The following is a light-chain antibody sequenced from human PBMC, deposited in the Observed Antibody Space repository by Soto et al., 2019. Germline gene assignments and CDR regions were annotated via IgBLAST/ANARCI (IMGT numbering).Light chain of an antibody. CDR1: QSVPDNY. J-gene: IGKJ3*01. V-gene: IGKV3-20*01. CDR2: GAS. Sequence: EIVFTQSPGTLSLSPGERAILSCRASQSVPDNYLAWYQQRPVQAPKLLIYGASNRVTGIPHRFSGSGSGTDFTLTVSSLESEDFAVYYCQHYGDSPPFTFGPGTKVDIK. CDR3: QHYGDSPPFT.